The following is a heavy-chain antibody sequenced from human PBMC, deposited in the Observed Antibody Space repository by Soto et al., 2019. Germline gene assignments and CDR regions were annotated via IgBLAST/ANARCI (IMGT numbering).Heavy chain of an antibody. CDR1: GYSFSDFG. Sequence: QVHLVQSGGELKKPGASVKVSCKASGYSFSDFGITWVRQAPGQGREWMGWISGKNGNTNYAQKVQGRVTLTADTSTSTAYMAMRALTSDDTGIYSGARSDYYQDPGTFENWGQGTAVTVSS. J-gene: IGHJ4*02. V-gene: IGHV1-18*04. CDR2: ISGKNGNT. CDR3: ARSDYYQDPGTFEN. D-gene: IGHD4-17*01.